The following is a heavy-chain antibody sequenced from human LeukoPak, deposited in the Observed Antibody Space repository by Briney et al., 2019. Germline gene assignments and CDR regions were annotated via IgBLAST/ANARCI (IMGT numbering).Heavy chain of an antibody. Sequence: ASVKVSCKASGGTFSSYAISWVRQAPGQGPEWMGGIIPIFGTPNYAQKFQGRVTITADESTSTAYMELSSLRSEDTAVYYCTRDSSEFRSLLTHWGQGTLVTVSS. CDR3: TRDSSEFRSLLTH. CDR2: IIPIFGTP. CDR1: GGTFSSYA. V-gene: IGHV1-69*13. J-gene: IGHJ1*01. D-gene: IGHD1-14*01.